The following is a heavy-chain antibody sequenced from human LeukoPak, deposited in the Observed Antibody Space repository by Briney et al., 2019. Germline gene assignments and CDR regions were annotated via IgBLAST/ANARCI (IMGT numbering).Heavy chain of an antibody. CDR3: ARVYYDSSGYYLDY. J-gene: IGHJ4*02. CDR2: INHSGST. D-gene: IGHD3-22*01. V-gene: IGHV4-34*01. Sequence: SETLSLTCTVSGGSISSYYWSWIRQPPGKGLEWIGEINHSGSTNYNPSLKSRVTISVDTSKNQFSLKLSSVTAADTAVYYCARVYYDSSGYYLDYWGQGTLVTVSS. CDR1: GGSISSYY.